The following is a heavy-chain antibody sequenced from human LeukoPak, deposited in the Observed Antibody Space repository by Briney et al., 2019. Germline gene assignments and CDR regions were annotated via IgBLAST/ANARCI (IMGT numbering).Heavy chain of an antibody. D-gene: IGHD6-13*01. CDR2: VYYTGSS. CDR3: ARHARNSWHSDY. CDR1: GGSFSGHY. V-gene: IGHV4-59*08. J-gene: IGHJ4*02. Sequence: SEALSLTCTVSGGSFSGHYWSWMRQPPGKAPEWIGYVYYTGSSSYNPSLKGRVTISVDTSMNQFSLKLFSVTAADTAVYYCARHARNSWHSDYWGQGAVVTVSS.